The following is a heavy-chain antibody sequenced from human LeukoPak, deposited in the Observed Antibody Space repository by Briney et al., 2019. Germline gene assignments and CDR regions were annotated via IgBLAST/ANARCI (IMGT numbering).Heavy chain of an antibody. Sequence: EASVKVSCKASGYTFTGYYIHWVRQAPGQGLEWMGWINPNSGGTNNAQKFQGRVTMTRDTSISTAYMELSRLRSDDTAVYYCARDNSVGDNAWWFDPWGQGTLVTVSS. J-gene: IGHJ5*02. CDR1: GYTFTGYY. CDR2: INPNSGGT. V-gene: IGHV1-2*02. D-gene: IGHD1-26*01. CDR3: ARDNSVGDNAWWFDP.